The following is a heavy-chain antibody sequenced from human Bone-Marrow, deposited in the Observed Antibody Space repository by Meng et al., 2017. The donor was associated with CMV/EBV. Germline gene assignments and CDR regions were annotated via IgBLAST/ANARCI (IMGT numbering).Heavy chain of an antibody. CDR3: AKDLGYDSPRGWFDP. Sequence: GESLKISCAASGFTFSSYAMSWVRQAPGKGLEWVSAISGSGGSTYYADSVKGRFTISRDNSKNTLYLQMNSLRAEDTAVYYCAKDLGYDSPRGWFDPWGQGTLVTFSS. J-gene: IGHJ5*02. CDR1: GFTFSSYA. CDR2: ISGSGGST. D-gene: IGHD3-22*01. V-gene: IGHV3-23*01.